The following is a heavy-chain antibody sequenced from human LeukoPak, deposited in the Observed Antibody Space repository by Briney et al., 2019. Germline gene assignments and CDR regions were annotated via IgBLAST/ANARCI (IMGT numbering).Heavy chain of an antibody. V-gene: IGHV4-61*02. CDR3: ARNSYYYDSSGYFYYYYYYMDV. J-gene: IGHJ6*03. CDR2: IYTSGST. Sequence: SETLSLTCTVSGGSISSGSYYWSWIRQPAGTGLEWIGRIYTSGSTNYNPSLKSRVTISVDTSKNQFSLKLSSVTAADTAVYYCARNSYYYDSSGYFYYYYYYMDVWGKGTTVTISS. D-gene: IGHD3-22*01. CDR1: GGSISSGSYY.